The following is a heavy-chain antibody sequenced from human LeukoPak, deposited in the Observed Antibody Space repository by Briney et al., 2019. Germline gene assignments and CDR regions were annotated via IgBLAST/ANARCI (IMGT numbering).Heavy chain of an antibody. V-gene: IGHV3-11*01. J-gene: IGHJ4*02. CDR3: ARGYSGYDSPSYFDY. Sequence: GGSLRHSCAASGFTFSDYYMSWLRQAPGKGLEWVSYISSSGSNIYYADSVKGRFTISRDNAINSLYLQMNSLRAEDTVVYYCARGYSGYDSPSYFDYWGQGTLVTVSS. D-gene: IGHD5-12*01. CDR2: ISSSGSNI. CDR1: GFTFSDYY.